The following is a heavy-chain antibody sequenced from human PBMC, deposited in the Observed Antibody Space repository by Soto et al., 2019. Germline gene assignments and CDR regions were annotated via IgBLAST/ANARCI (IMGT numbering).Heavy chain of an antibody. Sequence: GGSLRLSCAASGFTCSTYSMNWVRQAPGKGLEWVSSISSSGSYIYYADSVKGRFTISRDNAKNSLYLQMNSLRAEDTAVYYCARYDSSGYYWPYYYYGMDLWGQGTTVTVSS. D-gene: IGHD3-22*01. CDR1: GFTCSTYS. CDR3: ARYDSSGYYWPYYYYGMDL. CDR2: ISSSGSYI. V-gene: IGHV3-21*01. J-gene: IGHJ6*02.